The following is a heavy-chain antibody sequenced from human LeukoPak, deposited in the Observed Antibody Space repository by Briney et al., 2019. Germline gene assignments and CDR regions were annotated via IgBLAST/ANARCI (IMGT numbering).Heavy chain of an antibody. CDR1: GFTFSSYA. CDR3: ARGRATGRSGGDY. V-gene: IGHV3-48*02. Sequence: AGGSLRLSCAASGFTFSSYAMSWVRQAPGKGLEWVSYISSGSSSIYYADSVKGRFTISRDNAENSLYLQMNSLRDEDTAVYYCARGRATGRSGGDYWGQGTLVTVSS. J-gene: IGHJ4*02. CDR2: ISSGSSSI. D-gene: IGHD3-9*01.